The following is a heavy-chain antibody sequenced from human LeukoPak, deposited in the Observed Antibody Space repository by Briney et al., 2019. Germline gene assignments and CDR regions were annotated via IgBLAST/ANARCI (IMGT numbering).Heavy chain of an antibody. CDR3: ARRAMVRGVSQFDY. J-gene: IGHJ4*02. V-gene: IGHV3-7*01. CDR2: IKQDGSEK. CDR1: GFTFSSYW. D-gene: IGHD3-10*01. Sequence: GSLRLSCAASGFTFSSYWMSWVRQAPGKGLEWVANIKQDGSEKYYVDSVKGRFTISRDNAKNSLYLQMNRMRAEDTAVYYCARRAMVRGVSQFDYWGQGTLVTVSS.